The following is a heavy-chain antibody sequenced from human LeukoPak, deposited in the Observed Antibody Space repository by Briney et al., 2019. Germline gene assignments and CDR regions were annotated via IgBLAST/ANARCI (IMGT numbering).Heavy chain of an antibody. V-gene: IGHV3-74*01. CDR3: ARAPSEIGGYYPEYFRH. CDR1: GFTVSSNY. CDR2: IKSDGST. J-gene: IGHJ1*01. Sequence: GGSLRLSCAASGFTVSSNYMSWVRQAPGKGLVWVSRIKSDGSTNYADSVKGRFTISRDNAKNTVSLQMNSLRPEDTGVYYCARAPSEIGGYYPEYFRHWGQGTLVTVSS. D-gene: IGHD3-22*01.